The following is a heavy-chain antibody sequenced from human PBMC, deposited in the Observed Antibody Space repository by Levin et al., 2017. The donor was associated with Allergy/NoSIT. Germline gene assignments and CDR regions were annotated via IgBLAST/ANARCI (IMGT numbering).Heavy chain of an antibody. CDR1: GGSISGYY. CDR3: ARGLAESSRYTHGY. J-gene: IGHJ4*02. Sequence: TSSETLSLTCTVSGGSISGYYWTWIREPPGKGLEWIGHIHYTGVTNYNPSLKSRVAMSIDMSKNQFSLKLSSVTAADTAMYYCARGLAESSRYTHGYWGQGTLVTVSS. D-gene: IGHD3-16*02. CDR2: IHYTGVT. V-gene: IGHV4-59*01.